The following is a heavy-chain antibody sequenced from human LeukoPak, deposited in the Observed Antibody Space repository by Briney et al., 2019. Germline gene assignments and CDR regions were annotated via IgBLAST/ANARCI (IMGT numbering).Heavy chain of an antibody. CDR3: ARESSYDSSGYYKAFDI. J-gene: IGHJ3*02. CDR1: GGSISSYY. Sequence: PSETQSLTCTVSGGSISSYYWSWIRQPPGKGLEWIGYIYYSGSTNYNPSLRSRVTISVDTSKNQLSLKLYSVTAADTAVCYCARESSYDSSGYYKAFDIWGQGTMVTVSS. CDR2: IYYSGST. V-gene: IGHV4-59*12. D-gene: IGHD3-22*01.